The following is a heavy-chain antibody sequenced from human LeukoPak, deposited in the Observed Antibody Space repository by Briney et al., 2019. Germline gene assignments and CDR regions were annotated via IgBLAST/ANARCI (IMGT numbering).Heavy chain of an antibody. CDR3: VRHAYGGSPPLS. CDR2: ISYDGSNK. J-gene: IGHJ4*02. V-gene: IGHV3-33*05. CDR1: GFTFSAYG. Sequence: GSLRLSCAASGFTFSAYGMQWVRQAPGKGLEWVAVISYDGSNKYYADSVKGRFTISRDNSKNTVYLQMNNLRAEDTALYCCVRHAYGGSPPLSWGQGALVTVSS. D-gene: IGHD3-10*01.